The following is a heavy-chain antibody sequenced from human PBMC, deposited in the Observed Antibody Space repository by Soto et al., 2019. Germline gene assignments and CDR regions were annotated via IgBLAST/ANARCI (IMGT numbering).Heavy chain of an antibody. D-gene: IGHD1-26*01. V-gene: IGHV1-69*13. Sequence: VASVEVSCKXSGGTFGNFIMNWVRQTPGQGLEWMGGIVPMLGTPTYAEKFKGRVRISATGSTSTTYMELTSLRSEDTAIYYCARNGTYSSSLSRYSGMDVWGQGTTVTVSS. J-gene: IGHJ6*02. CDR2: IVPMLGTP. CDR3: ARNGTYSSSLSRYSGMDV. CDR1: GGTFGNFI.